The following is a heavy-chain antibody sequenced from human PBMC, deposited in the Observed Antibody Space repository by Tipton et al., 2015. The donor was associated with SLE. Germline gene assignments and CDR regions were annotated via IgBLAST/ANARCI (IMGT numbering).Heavy chain of an antibody. CDR1: DYSIRSGD. J-gene: IGHJ4*02. CDR2: IYEGGST. Sequence: GLVKPSETLSLTCAVSDYSIRSGDWGWIRQPPGKGLEWIGSIYEGGSTYYNPYLESRVTISVDTSKNQLSLKLSSVTAADTAVYYCARHDYTFITGTTVFDYWGQGTLVTVSS. CDR3: ARHDYTFITGTTVFDY. D-gene: IGHD1-14*01. V-gene: IGHV4-38-2*01.